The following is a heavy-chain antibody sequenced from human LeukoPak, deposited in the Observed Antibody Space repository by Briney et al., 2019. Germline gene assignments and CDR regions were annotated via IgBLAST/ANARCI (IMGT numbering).Heavy chain of an antibody. Sequence: PGGSLRLSCAASGFTFSIYGMNWVRQAPGKGLEWVAVIWYDGGNKYCADSVRGRFTISRDNSKNTLYLQMNSLRVEDTAVYYCARDRVPYDSSGSSSYWGQGTLVTVSS. CDR2: IWYDGGNK. CDR1: GFTFSIYG. CDR3: ARDRVPYDSSGSSSY. J-gene: IGHJ4*02. D-gene: IGHD3-22*01. V-gene: IGHV3-33*01.